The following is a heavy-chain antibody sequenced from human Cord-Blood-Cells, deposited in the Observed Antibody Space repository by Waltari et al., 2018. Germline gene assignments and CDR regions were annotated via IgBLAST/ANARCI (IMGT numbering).Heavy chain of an antibody. CDR3: ARLGMGVQSFDY. J-gene: IGHJ4*02. D-gene: IGHD7-27*01. CDR2: ISSSSSYT. V-gene: IGHV3-11*05. Sequence: QVQLVVSGGGLVKPGGSLRLLCAASEFTFSDYSFGWIRQAPGKGLEWVSYISSSSSYTNYADSVKGRFTISRDNAKNSLYLQMNSLRAEDTAVYYCARLGMGVQSFDYWGQGTLVTVSS. CDR1: EFTFSDYS.